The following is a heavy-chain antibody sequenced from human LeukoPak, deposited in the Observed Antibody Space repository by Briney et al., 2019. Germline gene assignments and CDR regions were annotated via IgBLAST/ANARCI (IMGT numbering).Heavy chain of an antibody. CDR1: GYSISSGYY. J-gene: IGHJ6*03. Sequence: PSETLSLTCAVSGYSISSGYYWGWIRQPPGKGLEWIGSIYHSGSTYYNPSLKSRVTISVGTSKNQFSLKLSSVTAADTAVYYCARGPSGNYDFWSGYPRLHYYYYMDVWGKGTTVTVSS. CDR3: ARGPSGNYDFWSGYPRLHYYYYMDV. D-gene: IGHD3-3*01. CDR2: IYHSGST. V-gene: IGHV4-38-2*01.